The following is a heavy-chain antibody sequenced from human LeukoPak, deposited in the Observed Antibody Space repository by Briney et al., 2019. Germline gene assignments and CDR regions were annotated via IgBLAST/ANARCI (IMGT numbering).Heavy chain of an antibody. CDR2: IYYSGST. V-gene: IGHV4-39*07. D-gene: IGHD3-22*01. CDR1: GGSISSSSYD. Sequence: SETLSLTCTVSGGSISSSSYDWGWIRQPPGKGLEWIGNIYYSGSTYYNPSLKSRVTIPVDTSKNQFSLKLSSVTAADTAVYYCARAGPSYYYDSSGYYLTTFDYWGQGTLVTVSS. J-gene: IGHJ4*02. CDR3: ARAGPSYYYDSSGYYLTTFDY.